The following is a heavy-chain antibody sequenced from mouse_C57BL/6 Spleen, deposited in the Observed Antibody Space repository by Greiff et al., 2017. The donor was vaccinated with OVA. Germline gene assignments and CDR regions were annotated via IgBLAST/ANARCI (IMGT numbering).Heavy chain of an antibody. CDR1: GYTFPDYE. Sequence: QVQLQQSGAELVRPGASVTLSCKASGYTFPDYEMHWVKQTPVHGLEWIGAIDPETGGTAYNQKFKGKAILTADKSSSTAYMELRSLTSEDSAVYYCTRERDYDGYFDVWGTGTTVTVSS. J-gene: IGHJ1*03. V-gene: IGHV1-15*01. CDR3: TRERDYDGYFDV. CDR2: IDPETGGT. D-gene: IGHD2-4*01.